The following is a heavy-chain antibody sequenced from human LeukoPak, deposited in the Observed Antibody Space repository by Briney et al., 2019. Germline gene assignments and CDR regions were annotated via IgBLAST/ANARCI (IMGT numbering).Heavy chain of an antibody. Sequence: SETLSLTCSVSGGSISSSSYYWGWIRQPPGKGLEWIGYIYYSGSTNYNPSLKSRVTISVDTSKNQFSLKLSSVTAADTAVYYCARAYLHYGSGSYVWFDPWGQGTLVTVSS. CDR3: ARAYLHYGSGSYVWFDP. V-gene: IGHV4-61*05. J-gene: IGHJ5*02. CDR1: GGSISSSSYY. CDR2: IYYSGST. D-gene: IGHD3-10*01.